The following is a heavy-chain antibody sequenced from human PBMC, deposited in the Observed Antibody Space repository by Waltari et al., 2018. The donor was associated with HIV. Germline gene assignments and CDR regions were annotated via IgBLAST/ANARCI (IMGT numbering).Heavy chain of an antibody. Sequence: QVQLVESGGGVVQPGRSLRLPCAASEFTFSSYGMHWVSQAPGKGLEWVALIWYDGSNKYYADSVKGRFTISRDNSKNTLYLQMNSLRAEDTALYYCAREKGYSSSSPDYWGQGTLVTVSS. J-gene: IGHJ4*02. V-gene: IGHV3-33*01. D-gene: IGHD6-13*01. CDR3: AREKGYSSSSPDY. CDR2: IWYDGSNK. CDR1: EFTFSSYG.